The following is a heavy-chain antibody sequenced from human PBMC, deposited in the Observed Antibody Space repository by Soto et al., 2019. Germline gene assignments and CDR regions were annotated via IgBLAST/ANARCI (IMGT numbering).Heavy chain of an antibody. CDR2: IYYSGST. CDR3: AATPPLATLLFRYYYMDV. D-gene: IGHD2-15*01. J-gene: IGHJ6*03. Sequence: SETLSLTCTVSGGSISSYYWSWIRQPPGKGLEWIGYIYYSGSTNYNPSLKSRVTISVDTSKNQFSLKLSSVTAADTAVYYCAATPPLATLLFRYYYMDVWGKGTTVTVSS. V-gene: IGHV4-59*01. CDR1: GGSISSYY.